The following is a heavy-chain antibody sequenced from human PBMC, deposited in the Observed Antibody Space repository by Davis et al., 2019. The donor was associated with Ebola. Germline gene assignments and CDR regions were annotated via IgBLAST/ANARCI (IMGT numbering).Heavy chain of an antibody. D-gene: IGHD5-12*01. CDR1: GFTFSSYG. Sequence: GESLKISCAASGFTFSSYGMHWVRQAPGKGLEWVAFIQYDGSNKYYADSVKGRFTISRDNSKNTLYLQMNSLRAEDTAVYYCAKDQGIVATITSDVDYWGQGTLVTVSS. CDR2: IQYDGSNK. J-gene: IGHJ4*02. V-gene: IGHV3-30*02. CDR3: AKDQGIVATITSDVDY.